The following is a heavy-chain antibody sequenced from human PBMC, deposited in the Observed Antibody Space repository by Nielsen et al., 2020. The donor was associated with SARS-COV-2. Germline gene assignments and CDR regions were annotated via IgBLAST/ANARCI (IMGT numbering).Heavy chain of an antibody. CDR3: AREYCSSTSCHLPFYYYYYGMDV. J-gene: IGHJ6*02. D-gene: IGHD2-2*01. CDR2: ISAYNGNT. Sequence: SVKVSCKASGYTFTSYGISWVRQAPGQGLEWIGWISAYNGNTNYAQKLQGRVTMTTDTSTSTAYMELRSLRSDDTAVYYCAREYCSSTSCHLPFYYYYYGMDVWGQGTTVTVSS. CDR1: GYTFTSYG. V-gene: IGHV1-18*01.